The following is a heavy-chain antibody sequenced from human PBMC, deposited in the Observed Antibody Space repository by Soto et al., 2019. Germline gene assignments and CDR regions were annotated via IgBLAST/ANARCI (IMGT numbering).Heavy chain of an antibody. V-gene: IGHV3-30*18. J-gene: IGHJ4*02. CDR2: ISYDGSDK. CDR3: AKDHDTYGADYYFDY. D-gene: IGHD1-26*01. CDR1: GFTFSNYG. Sequence: QVQLVESGGGVVQPGRSLRLSCAASGFTFSNYGIHWVRQAPGKGLEWVAVISYDGSDKKYADSVKGRFTISRDNSKKTLYLQMNSLRAEDTAVYYCAKDHDTYGADYYFDYWGQGTLVTVSS.